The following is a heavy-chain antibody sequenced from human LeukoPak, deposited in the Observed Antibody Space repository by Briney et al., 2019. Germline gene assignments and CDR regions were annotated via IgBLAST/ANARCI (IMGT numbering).Heavy chain of an antibody. V-gene: IGHV3-33*01. CDR2: IWYDGSNK. D-gene: IGHD4-17*01. J-gene: IGHJ6*02. Sequence: PGGSLRLSCAASGFTFSSYGMHWVRQAPGKGLEWVAVIWYDGSNKYYADSVKGRFTISRDNSKNTLYLQMNSLRAEDTAVYYCARNAYGAQTPSDVWGQGTTVTVSS. CDR1: GFTFSSYG. CDR3: ARNAYGAQTPSDV.